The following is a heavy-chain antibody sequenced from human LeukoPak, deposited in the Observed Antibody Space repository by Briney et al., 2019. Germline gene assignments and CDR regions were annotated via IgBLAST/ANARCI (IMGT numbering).Heavy chain of an antibody. CDR1: GGTFSSYA. D-gene: IGHD2-15*01. CDR2: IIPIFGTA. V-gene: IGHV1-69*13. CDR3: ARDVRPCGSCSNWFDP. Sequence: SVKVSCKASGGTFSSYAISWVRQAPGQGLEWMGGIIPIFGTANYAQKFQGRVTITADESTSTACMELSSLRSEDTAVYYCARDVRPCGSCSNWFDPWGQGTLVTVSS. J-gene: IGHJ5*02.